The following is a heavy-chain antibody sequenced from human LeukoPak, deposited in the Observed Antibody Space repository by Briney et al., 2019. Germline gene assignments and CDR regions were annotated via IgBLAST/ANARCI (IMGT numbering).Heavy chain of an antibody. CDR2: MNPNSGNT. CDR1: GYTFTSYY. Sequence: ASVKVSCKASGYTFTSYYMHWVRQAPGQGLEWMGWMNPNSGNTGYAQKFQGRVTITRNTSISTAYMELSSLRSEDTAVYYCARGSITDFDYWGQGTLVTVSS. CDR3: ARGSITDFDY. V-gene: IGHV1-8*01. J-gene: IGHJ4*02. D-gene: IGHD1-14*01.